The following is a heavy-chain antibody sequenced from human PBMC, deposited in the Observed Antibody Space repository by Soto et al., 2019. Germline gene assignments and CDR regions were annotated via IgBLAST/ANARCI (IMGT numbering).Heavy chain of an antibody. J-gene: IGHJ6*03. CDR3: ANLDIVVVPAAMWYMDV. CDR2: ISGSGGST. D-gene: IGHD2-2*01. V-gene: IGHV3-23*01. CDR1: GFTFSSYA. Sequence: EVQLLESGGGLVQPGGSLRLSCAASGFTFSSYAMSWVRQAPGKGLEWVSAISGSGGSTYYADSVKGRFTISRDNSKNTLYLQMNSLRAEDTAVYYCANLDIVVVPAAMWYMDVWGKGTTVTVSS.